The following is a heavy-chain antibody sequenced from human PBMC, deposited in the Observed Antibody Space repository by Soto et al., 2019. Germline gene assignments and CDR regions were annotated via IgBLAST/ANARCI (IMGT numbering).Heavy chain of an antibody. J-gene: IGHJ6*02. Sequence: ASVKVSFKASGGTFSSYAISWVRQAPGQGLEWMGGIIPIFGTANYAQKFQGRVTITADKSTSTAYMELSSLRSEDTAVYYCASPPPYDSSGYYFYYGMDVWGQGTTVTVSS. CDR2: IIPIFGTA. CDR1: GGTFSSYA. V-gene: IGHV1-69*06. D-gene: IGHD3-22*01. CDR3: ASPPPYDSSGYYFYYGMDV.